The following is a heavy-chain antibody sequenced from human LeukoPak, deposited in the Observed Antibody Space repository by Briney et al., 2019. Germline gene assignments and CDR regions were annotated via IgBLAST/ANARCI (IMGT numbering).Heavy chain of an antibody. CDR2: IYTSGST. Sequence: SQTLSLTCTVSGGSISSGSYYWSWIRQPAGKGLEWIGRIYTSGSTNYNPSLKSRVTISVDTSKNQFSLKLSSVTAADTAVYYCARDPLCDFWSGYLCPLDYWGQGTLVTVSS. CDR3: ARDPLCDFWSGYLCPLDY. D-gene: IGHD3-3*01. J-gene: IGHJ4*02. CDR1: GGSISSGSYY. V-gene: IGHV4-61*02.